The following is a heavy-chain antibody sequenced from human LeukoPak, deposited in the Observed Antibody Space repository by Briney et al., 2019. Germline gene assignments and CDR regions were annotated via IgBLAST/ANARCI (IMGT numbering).Heavy chain of an antibody. V-gene: IGHV3-21*01. CDR2: ISSSSSYI. Sequence: GGPLRLSCAASGFTFSSYSMNWVRQAPGKGLEWVSSISSSSSYIYYADSVKGRFTISRDNAKNSLYLQMNSLRAEDTAVYYCAVGWDGVRSFAYWGQGTLVTVSS. D-gene: IGHD3-3*01. CDR3: AVGWDGVRSFAY. CDR1: GFTFSSYS. J-gene: IGHJ4*02.